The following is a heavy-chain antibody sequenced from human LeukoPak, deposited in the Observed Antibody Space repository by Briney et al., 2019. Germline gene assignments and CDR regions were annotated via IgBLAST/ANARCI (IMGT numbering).Heavy chain of an antibody. V-gene: IGHV4-34*01. CDR1: GGSFSGYY. CDR2: INHSGST. J-gene: IGHJ4*02. Sequence: SETLSLTCAVYGGSFSGYYWSWIRQPPGKGLEWIGEINHSGSTNYNPSLKSRVTISVDTSKNQFSLKLSSVTAADTAVYYCTRGWRGFDYWGQGTLVTVSS. CDR3: TRGWRGFDY.